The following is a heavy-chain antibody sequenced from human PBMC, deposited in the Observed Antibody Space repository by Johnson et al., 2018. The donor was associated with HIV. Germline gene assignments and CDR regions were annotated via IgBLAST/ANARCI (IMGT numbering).Heavy chain of an antibody. J-gene: IGHJ3*02. CDR2: ISSNGGST. CDR3: AKGRYSSSWYLAGAFDI. Sequence: VQLVESGGGLVQPGRSLRLSCAASGFTLSSYGMHWVRQAPGKGLEYVSAISSNGGSTYYANSVKGRFTLSRDNSKNTLYLQMGSLRAEDMAVYYCAKGRYSSSWYLAGAFDIWGQGTMVTVSS. CDR1: GFTLSSYG. D-gene: IGHD6-13*01. V-gene: IGHV3-64*01.